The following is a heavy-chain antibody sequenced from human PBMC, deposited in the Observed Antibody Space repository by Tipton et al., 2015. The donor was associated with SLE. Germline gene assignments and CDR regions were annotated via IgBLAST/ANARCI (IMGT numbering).Heavy chain of an antibody. Sequence: TLSLTCTVSGDSINSHYWSWIRQPAGKGLQWIGRIYPSGSINYNPSLKSRVTMSVDTSKNQFSLRLNSVTAADTAVYYCARHERWPHFDYWGQGTLVTVSS. J-gene: IGHJ4*02. CDR3: ARHERWPHFDY. CDR2: IYPSGSI. D-gene: IGHD6-19*01. V-gene: IGHV4-4*07. CDR1: GDSINSHY.